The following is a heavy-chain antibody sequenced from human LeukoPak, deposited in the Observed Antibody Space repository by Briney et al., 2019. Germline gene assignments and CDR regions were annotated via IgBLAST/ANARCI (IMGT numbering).Heavy chain of an antibody. CDR1: GFSFSNHY. CDR2: INEDGSNK. V-gene: IGHV3-7*01. Sequence: GGSLRLSCTASGFSFSNHYMRWIRQAPGKGLEWVANINEDGSNKWHLGSVKGRFTVSRDNARNSLYLQMNSLRVEDAAVYYCTRVIVAVPGYFDYFDFWGQGVLVTVSS. D-gene: IGHD6-19*01. CDR3: TRVIVAVPGYFDYFDF. J-gene: IGHJ4*02.